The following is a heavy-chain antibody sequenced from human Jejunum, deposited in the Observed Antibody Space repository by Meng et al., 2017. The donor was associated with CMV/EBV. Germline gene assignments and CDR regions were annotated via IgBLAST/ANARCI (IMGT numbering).Heavy chain of an antibody. CDR1: FTFTNYA. CDR3: ARDGDYCTNGVCYFDY. CDR2: ISYDGIHI. D-gene: IGHD2-8*01. Sequence: FTFTNYAMHWVRQAPGEGLEWVAVISYDGIHISYLDSVKGRFTISRDNSKNTLYLQMNGLRSEDTAVYYCARDGDYCTNGVCYFDYWGQGTPVTVSS. J-gene: IGHJ4*02. V-gene: IGHV3-30-3*01.